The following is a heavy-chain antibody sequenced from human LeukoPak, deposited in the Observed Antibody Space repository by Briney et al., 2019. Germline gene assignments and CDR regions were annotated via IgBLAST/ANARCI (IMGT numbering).Heavy chain of an antibody. D-gene: IGHD6-13*01. CDR1: GFTFDDYA. CDR3: AKDTSSSWSRSTIDY. J-gene: IGHJ4*02. CDR2: ISWNSGSI. Sequence: GGSLGLSCAASGFTFDDYAMHWVRQAPGKGLEWVSGISWNSGSIGYADSVKGRFTISRDNAKNSLYLQMNSLRAEDTALYYCAKDTSSSWSRSTIDYWGQGTLVTVSS. V-gene: IGHV3-9*01.